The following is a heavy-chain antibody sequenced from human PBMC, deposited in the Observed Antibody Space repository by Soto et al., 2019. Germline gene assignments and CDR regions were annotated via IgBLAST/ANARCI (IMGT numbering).Heavy chain of an antibody. CDR1: GFTFSSYS. Sequence: EVQLVESGGGLVKPGGSLRLSCAASGFTFSSYSMNWVRQAPGKGLEWVSSISSSSSYIYYADSVKGRFTISRDNAKNSLKLQMNSLRAEDTAVYYCARESIAVAGRHGDYWGQGTLVTVSS. D-gene: IGHD6-19*01. CDR2: ISSSSSYI. J-gene: IGHJ4*02. V-gene: IGHV3-21*01. CDR3: ARESIAVAGRHGDY.